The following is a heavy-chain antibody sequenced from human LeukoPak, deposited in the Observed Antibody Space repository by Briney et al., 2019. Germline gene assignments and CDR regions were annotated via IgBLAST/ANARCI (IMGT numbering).Heavy chain of an antibody. CDR3: ARETRDGYNR. J-gene: IGHJ4*02. CDR1: GGTFSSYA. Sequence: ASVKVSCKASGGTFSSYAISWVRQAPGQGLEWMGRIIPIFGIANYAQKFQGRVTITADKSTSTAYMELSSLRSEDTAVYYCARETRDGYNRWGQGTLVTVS. V-gene: IGHV1-69*04. D-gene: IGHD5-24*01. CDR2: IIPIFGIA.